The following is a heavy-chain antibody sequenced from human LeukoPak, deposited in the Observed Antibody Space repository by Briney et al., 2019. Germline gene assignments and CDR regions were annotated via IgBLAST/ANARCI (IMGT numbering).Heavy chain of an antibody. CDR2: INGGGPRT. V-gene: IGHV3-23*01. CDR3: AKIPDYDFWNEVSSSFDS. J-gene: IGHJ4*02. D-gene: IGHD3-3*01. Sequence: GGSLRLSCSVSGFTFTDYGMSWVRQAPGKGLEWVSTINGGGPRTYYADSVKGRFTISRDNSNTTLYLQMNNLRPEDTAMYFCAKIPDYDFWNEVSSSFDSWGQGTLVTVSS. CDR1: GFTFTDYG.